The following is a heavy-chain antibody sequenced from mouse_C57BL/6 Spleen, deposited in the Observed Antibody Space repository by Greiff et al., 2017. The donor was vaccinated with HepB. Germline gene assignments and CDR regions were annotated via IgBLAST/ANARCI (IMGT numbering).Heavy chain of an antibody. CDR1: GYAFSSYW. Sequence: VQLQQSGAELVKPGASVKISCKASGYAFSSYWMNWVKQRPGKGLEWIGQIYPGDGDTNYNGKFKGKATLTADKSSSTAYMQLSSLTSEDSAVYICAREIYYDYDGDYWGQGTTLTVSS. V-gene: IGHV1-80*01. D-gene: IGHD2-4*01. CDR3: AREIYYDYDGDY. CDR2: IYPGDGDT. J-gene: IGHJ2*01.